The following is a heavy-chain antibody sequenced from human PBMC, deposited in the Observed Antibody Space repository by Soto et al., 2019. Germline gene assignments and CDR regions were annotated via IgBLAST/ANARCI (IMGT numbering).Heavy chain of an antibody. CDR3: ARDRGRIQLWLGAYYYYGMDV. V-gene: IGHV3-74*01. CDR1: GFTFSSYW. CDR2: INSDGSST. Sequence: EVQLVESGGGLVQPGGSLRLSCAASGFTFSSYWMHWVRQAPGKGLVWVSRINSDGSSTSYADSVKGRFTISRDNAKNTLYLQMNSLRAEDTAVYYCARDRGRIQLWLGAYYYYGMDVWGQGTTVTVSS. J-gene: IGHJ6*02. D-gene: IGHD5-18*01.